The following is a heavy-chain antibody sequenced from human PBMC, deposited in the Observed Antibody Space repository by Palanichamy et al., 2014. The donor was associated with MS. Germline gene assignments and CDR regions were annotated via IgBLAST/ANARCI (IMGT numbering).Heavy chain of an antibody. J-gene: IGHJ4*02. CDR1: GYSINNECF. V-gene: IGHV4-38-2*02. Sequence: QVQLQESGPGLVKPSETLSTTCTVSGYSINNECFWGWTRQPPGKGLEWIGSIYHGGSTYYNPSLKRRVTISVDTSKNHFSLKLSSVTAADTAVYYCARSYGDYVDPFFDYWGQGILVTVSS. D-gene: IGHD4-17*01. CDR3: ARSYGDYVDPFFDY. CDR2: IYHGGST.